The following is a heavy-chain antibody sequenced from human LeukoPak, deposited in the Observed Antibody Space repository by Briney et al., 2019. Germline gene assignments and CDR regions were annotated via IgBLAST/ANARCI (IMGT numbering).Heavy chain of an antibody. D-gene: IGHD3-3*01. CDR3: ARYFWSGYYADAFDI. Sequence: PSETLSLTCTVSGGSVSSGGYYWSWIREHPGKGLEWIGYIYYSGSTYYNPSLKSRVTISVDTSKNQFSLKLSSVTAADTAVYYCARYFWSGYYADAFDIWGQGTMVTVSS. CDR2: IYYSGST. J-gene: IGHJ3*02. V-gene: IGHV4-31*03. CDR1: GGSVSSGGYY.